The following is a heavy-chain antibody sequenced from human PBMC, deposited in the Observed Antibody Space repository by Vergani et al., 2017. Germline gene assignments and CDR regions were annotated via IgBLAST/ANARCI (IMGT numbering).Heavy chain of an antibody. D-gene: IGHD1-1*01. CDR1: GGTFSSYA. CDR2: IIPIFGTT. CDR3: ASNKLERRTGAGYYYYMDV. J-gene: IGHJ6*03. Sequence: QVQLVQSGAEVRKPGSSVKVSCKASGGTFSSYAISWVRQAPGQGLEWMGGIIPIFGTTNYAQKFKGRVTITADESTRTAYMELSSLRSEATAVYYCASNKLERRTGAGYYYYMDVWGKGTTVTVSS. V-gene: IGHV1-69*01.